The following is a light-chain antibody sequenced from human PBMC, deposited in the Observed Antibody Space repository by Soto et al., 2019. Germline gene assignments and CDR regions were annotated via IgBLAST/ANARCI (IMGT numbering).Light chain of an antibody. CDR2: NIE. CDR1: SGSVSTSHY. V-gene: IGLV8-61*01. CDR3: MLSVGTGVWV. J-gene: IGLJ3*02. Sequence: QTVVTQEASLSVSPGGTVTLTCGLNSGSVSTSHYPSWYQQTPGQPPRTLILNIESRPSGVPERFSGTIIGRRAALNITGAQSEDESDYYCMLSVGTGVWVFGGGTKLTVL.